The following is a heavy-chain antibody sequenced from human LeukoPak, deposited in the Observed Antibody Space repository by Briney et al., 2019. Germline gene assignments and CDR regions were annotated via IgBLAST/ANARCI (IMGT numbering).Heavy chain of an antibody. CDR3: ARDRSGCLDY. D-gene: IGHD6-19*01. V-gene: IGHV3-7*05. J-gene: IGHJ4*02. Sequence: PGGSLRLSCAASGFTFSSYSMNWVRQAPGKGLEWVANIKQDGSEKHYVDSVKGRFTISRDNAKNSLYLQMNSLRAEDTAVYYCARDRSGCLDYWGQGTLVTVSS. CDR1: GFTFSSYS. CDR2: IKQDGSEK.